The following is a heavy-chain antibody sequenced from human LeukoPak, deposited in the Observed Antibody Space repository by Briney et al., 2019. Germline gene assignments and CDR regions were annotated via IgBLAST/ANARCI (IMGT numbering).Heavy chain of an antibody. V-gene: IGHV3-48*03. J-gene: IGHJ6*02. D-gene: IGHD3-16*01. Sequence: GGSLRLSCAASGFTFSSYEMNWVRQAPGKGLEWVSYISSSGSTIYYADSVKGRFTISRDNAKNSLYPQMNSLRAEDTAVYYCARGGEDYYYYYGMDVWGQGTTVTVSS. CDR2: ISSSGSTI. CDR1: GFTFSSYE. CDR3: ARGGEDYYYYYGMDV.